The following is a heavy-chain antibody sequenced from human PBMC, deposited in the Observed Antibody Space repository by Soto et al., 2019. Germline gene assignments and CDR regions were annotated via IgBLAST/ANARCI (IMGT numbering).Heavy chain of an antibody. D-gene: IGHD3-16*01. CDR3: AMVDVYVTPSPQDV. CDR2: INTYNGNT. Sequence: QVKLVQSGAEVKNPGASVKVSCKTSGDTFTSYGIGWARQAPGKGLEWMGWINTYNGNTNYAQNLQGRVTLTTDTTTSTAYMELRSLRSNDTAIYYCAMVDVYVTPSPQDVWGQGTAVNVSS. CDR1: GDTFTSYG. V-gene: IGHV1-18*01. J-gene: IGHJ6*02.